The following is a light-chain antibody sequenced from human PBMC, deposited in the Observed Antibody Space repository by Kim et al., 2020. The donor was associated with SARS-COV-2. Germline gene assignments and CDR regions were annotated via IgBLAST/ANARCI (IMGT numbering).Light chain of an antibody. CDR3: CSYAGSVV. J-gene: IGLJ2*01. Sequence: PGRPVPIACAGTSMNVGSYNYASWNQQHPGKAPNLIIYDVTKRPSGVPDRFSGSKSGNTASLTISGLQAEDEADYYCCSYAGSVVFGGGTQLTVL. V-gene: IGLV2-11*01. CDR1: SMNVGSYNY. CDR2: DVT.